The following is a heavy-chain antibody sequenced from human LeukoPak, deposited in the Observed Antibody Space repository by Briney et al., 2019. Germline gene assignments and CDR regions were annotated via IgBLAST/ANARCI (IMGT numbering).Heavy chain of an antibody. Sequence: PGGALRLSCAASGFTFSTYWMHWGRQAPGKGLVVVSRINNDGSSAGYADSVRGRFTMSRDNAKNTVYLQMNSLRVEDTAVYYCARVGPWVNPDYYYYYMDVWGKGTTVTVSS. CDR2: INNDGSSA. CDR1: GFTFSTYW. D-gene: IGHD1-14*01. CDR3: ARVGPWVNPDYYYYYMDV. J-gene: IGHJ6*03. V-gene: IGHV3-74*01.